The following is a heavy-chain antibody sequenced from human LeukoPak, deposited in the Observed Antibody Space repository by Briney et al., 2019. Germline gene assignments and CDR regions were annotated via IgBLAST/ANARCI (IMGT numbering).Heavy chain of an antibody. D-gene: IGHD4-17*01. CDR3: ARDGRTVTRKAFDY. CDR1: GFTFDVYG. Sequence: PGGSLTLSCALSGFTFDVYGMNWVRHAPGKGLEWVSGINWNGGSTGYADYVKGRFTISRDNAKNSLYVQMNSMRAEDTAVYYCARDGRTVTRKAFDYWGQGTLVTVSS. J-gene: IGHJ4*02. V-gene: IGHV3-20*04. CDR2: INWNGGST.